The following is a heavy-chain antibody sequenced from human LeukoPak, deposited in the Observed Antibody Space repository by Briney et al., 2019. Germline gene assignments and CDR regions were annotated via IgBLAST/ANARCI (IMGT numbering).Heavy chain of an antibody. Sequence: GGSLRLSWAASGFTVSSNYMSWVRQAPGKGLEWVSVIYSGGTTYYADSVKGRFTISRDNSKNTLYLQMNSLRAEDTAVYYCARVVVVAAIWFDYWGQGTLVTVSS. CDR3: ARVVVVAAIWFDY. J-gene: IGHJ4*02. D-gene: IGHD2-15*01. V-gene: IGHV3-66*01. CDR2: IYSGGTT. CDR1: GFTVSSNY.